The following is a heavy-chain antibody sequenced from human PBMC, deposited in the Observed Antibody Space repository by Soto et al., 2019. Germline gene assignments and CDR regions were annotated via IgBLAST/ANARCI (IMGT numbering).Heavy chain of an antibody. J-gene: IGHJ4*02. CDR1: GGSISSYY. CDR3: ASSYYDSSGYYPYYFDY. V-gene: IGHV4-59*01. D-gene: IGHD3-22*01. CDR2: IYYSGST. Sequence: SETLSLTCTVSGGSISSYYWSWIRQPPGKGLEWIGYIYYSGSTNYNPSLKSRVTISVDTSKNQFSLKLSSVTAADTAVYYCASSYYDSSGYYPYYFDYWGQGTLVTVSS.